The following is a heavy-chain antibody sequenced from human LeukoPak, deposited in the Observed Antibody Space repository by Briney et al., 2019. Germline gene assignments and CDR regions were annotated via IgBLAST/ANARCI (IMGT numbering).Heavy chain of an antibody. D-gene: IGHD5-18*01. V-gene: IGHV3-23*01. CDR2: ISGSGGST. CDR3: ARVGYSYGPYYYYYMDV. J-gene: IGHJ6*03. Sequence: GGSLRLSCAASGFTFSSYAMSWVRQAPGKGLEWVSAISGSGGSTYYADSVKGRFTISRDNSKNTLYLQMNSLRAEDTVVYYCARVGYSYGPYYYYYMDVWGKGTTVTVSS. CDR1: GFTFSSYA.